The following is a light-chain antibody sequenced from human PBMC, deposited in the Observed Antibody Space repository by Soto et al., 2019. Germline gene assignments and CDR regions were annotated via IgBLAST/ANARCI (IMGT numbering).Light chain of an antibody. Sequence: QSALTQPASVSGSPGQSITISCTGTSSDIGSNNYVSWFQQRPGKAPTLIIYEVSNRPSGVSTHFSGSKSGNTASLTISGLLPEDEAEYYCSSYTTTTRLFGVGTQLTVL. CDR1: SSDIGSNNY. CDR2: EVS. J-gene: IGLJ3*02. V-gene: IGLV2-14*01. CDR3: SSYTTTTRL.